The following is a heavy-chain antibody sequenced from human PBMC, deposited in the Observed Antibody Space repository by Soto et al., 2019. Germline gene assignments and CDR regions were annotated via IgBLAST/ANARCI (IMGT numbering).Heavy chain of an antibody. D-gene: IGHD6-13*01. V-gene: IGHV3-11*01. J-gene: IGHJ6*03. Sequence: GGSLRLSCAASGFTFSDYYMSWIRQAPGKGLEWVSYISSSGSEKYYVDSVKGRFTISRDNAKNSLSLQMNNLRAEDTAVYYCARKYSSSWYYYYYYMDVWGKGTTVTVSS. CDR2: ISSSGSEK. CDR1: GFTFSDYY. CDR3: ARKYSSSWYYYYYYMDV.